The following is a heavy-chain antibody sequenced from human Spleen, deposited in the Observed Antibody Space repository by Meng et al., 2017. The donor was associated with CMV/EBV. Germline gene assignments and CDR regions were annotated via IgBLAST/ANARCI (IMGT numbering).Heavy chain of an antibody. J-gene: IGHJ5*02. CDR1: GGSISSSTYY. CDR3: ARVWGGDNWFDP. Sequence: SETLSLTCTVSGGSISSSTYYWGWIRQPPGKGLEWIGSMLYGGSTLYNPSLKSRVSISIDVSKNQFSLSLSSVTAADTAVYYCARVWGGDNWFDPWGQGILVTVSS. V-gene: IGHV4-39*07. D-gene: IGHD3-16*01. CDR2: MLYGGST.